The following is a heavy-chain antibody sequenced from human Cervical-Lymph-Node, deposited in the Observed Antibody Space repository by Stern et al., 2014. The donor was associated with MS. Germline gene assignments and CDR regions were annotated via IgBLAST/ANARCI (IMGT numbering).Heavy chain of an antibody. CDR2: INSKRDGGTG. J-gene: IGHJ5*02. CDR1: GFTLSNAW. CDR3: TTPMLRGESRSRFDL. Sequence: EVQLVESGGGLVKPGGSLRLSCAAAGFTLSNAWVSWVRQSPGKGLEWVGRINSKRDGGTGDYAAPVKGRFTISRDDSKNTLYLEMNSLTTEDTAIYYCTTPMLRGESRSRFDLWGQGTLVTVSS. V-gene: IGHV3-15*01. D-gene: IGHD3-10*01.